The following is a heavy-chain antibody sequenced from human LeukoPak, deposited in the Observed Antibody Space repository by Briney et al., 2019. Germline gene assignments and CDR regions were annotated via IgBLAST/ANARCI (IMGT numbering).Heavy chain of an antibody. CDR3: AKGVVVVAAKHYFDY. CDR2: IRYDGSNK. CDR1: GFTFSSYG. Sequence: GGSLRLSCAASGFTFSSYGMHWVRQAPGKGLEWVAFIRYDGSNKYYADSVKGRFTISRDNSKNTLYLQMNSLRAEDTAVYYCAKGVVVVAAKHYFDYWGQGTLVTVSS. J-gene: IGHJ4*02. V-gene: IGHV3-30*02. D-gene: IGHD2-15*01.